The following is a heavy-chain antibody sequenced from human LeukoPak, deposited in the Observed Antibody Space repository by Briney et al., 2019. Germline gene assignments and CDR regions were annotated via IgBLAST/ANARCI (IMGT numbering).Heavy chain of an antibody. CDR2: IFAGGDV. D-gene: IGHD2/OR15-2a*01. V-gene: IGHV3-NL1*01. CDR1: GFTFSSYG. Sequence: GGSLRLSCAASGFTFSSYGMHWVRQAPGKGLEWVSIIFAGGDVYYADSVKGRFTISRDNVKNMVFLQMNRLTGEDTALYYCARVSFYAFDTWGQGTRVTVSS. J-gene: IGHJ3*02. CDR3: ARVSFYAFDT.